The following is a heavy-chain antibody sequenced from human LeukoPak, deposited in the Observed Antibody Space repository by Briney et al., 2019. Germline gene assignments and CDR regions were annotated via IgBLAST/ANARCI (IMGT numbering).Heavy chain of an antibody. CDR2: ISSSSSYI. Sequence: PGGSLRLSCAASGFTFSSYAMSWVRQAPGKGLEWVSSISSSSSYIYYADSVKGRFTISGDNAKNSLYLQMNSLRAEDTAVYYCAREEWELLPDYWGQGTLVTVSS. CDR3: AREEWELLPDY. V-gene: IGHV3-21*01. D-gene: IGHD1-26*01. CDR1: GFTFSSYA. J-gene: IGHJ4*02.